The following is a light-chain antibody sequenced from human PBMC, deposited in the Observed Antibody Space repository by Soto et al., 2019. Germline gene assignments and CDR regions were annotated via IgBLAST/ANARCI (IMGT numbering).Light chain of an antibody. CDR3: QQYTNWPWT. CDR1: QSVTSN. J-gene: IGKJ1*01. CDR2: GAS. Sequence: ENAMTQAPGTLSVSPGGRATPSCRASQSVTSNLAWYQQTPGQAPRLLIYGASTRATGIPARFSGSGSGTEFTLTISGLQSEDFAVYYRQQYTNWPWTFSQGTKVDIK. V-gene: IGKV3-15*01.